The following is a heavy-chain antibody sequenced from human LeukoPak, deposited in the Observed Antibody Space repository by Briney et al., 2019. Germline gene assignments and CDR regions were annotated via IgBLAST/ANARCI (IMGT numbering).Heavy chain of an antibody. J-gene: IGHJ4*02. V-gene: IGHV3-30*03. D-gene: IGHD3-10*01. CDR3: ASLWFGESGGFDY. Sequence: GGSLRLSCAASGFTFSSYGMHWVRQAPGKGPEWVAVISYDGSNKYYADSVKGRFTISRDNPKNTLYLQMNSLRAEDTAVYYCASLWFGESGGFDYWGQGTLVTVSS. CDR2: ISYDGSNK. CDR1: GFTFSSYG.